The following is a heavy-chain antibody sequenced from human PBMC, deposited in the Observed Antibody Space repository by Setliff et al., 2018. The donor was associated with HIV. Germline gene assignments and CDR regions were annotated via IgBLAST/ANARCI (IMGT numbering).Heavy chain of an antibody. V-gene: IGHV4-39*01. CDR1: GGLISSSGSY. D-gene: IGHD2-21*02. J-gene: IGHJ3*02. Sequence: SETLSLTCTVSGGLISSSGSYWGWIRQPPGKGLEWIGSIYHSGNTYYMPSLQSRVTISVDMSKNQLSLNLNSVTAADTAVYYCARGQGCGGGCHYAFEMWGQGTMVTVSS. CDR3: ARGQGCGGGCHYAFEM. CDR2: IYHSGNT.